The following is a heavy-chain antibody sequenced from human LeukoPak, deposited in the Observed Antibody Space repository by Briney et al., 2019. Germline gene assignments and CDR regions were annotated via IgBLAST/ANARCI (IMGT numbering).Heavy chain of an antibody. CDR3: ARSAILARDNYYYYMDV. J-gene: IGHJ6*03. D-gene: IGHD3-3*02. CDR2: IIPIFGTA. Sequence: GASVKVSCKASGGTFSSYAISWVRQAPGQGLEWMGGIIPIFGTANYAQKFQGRVTITADESTSTAYMELSSLRSEDTAVYYCARSAILARDNYYYYMDVWGKGTTVTVSS. CDR1: GGTFSSYA. V-gene: IGHV1-69*13.